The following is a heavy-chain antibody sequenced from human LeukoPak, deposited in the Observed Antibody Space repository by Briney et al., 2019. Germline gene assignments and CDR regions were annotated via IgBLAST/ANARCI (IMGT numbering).Heavy chain of an antibody. D-gene: IGHD2-2*01. CDR1: GGSISSSNYY. CDR2: IYHSGNT. V-gene: IGHV4-39*01. CDR3: ARRDCSSSSCYRYYFDY. J-gene: IGHJ4*02. Sequence: PSETLSLTCTVSGGSISSSNYYWGWIRQPPGTGLEWIGSIYHSGNTYYNPSLKSRVTISVDTSKNQLSLKLSSVIAADTAVYYCARRDCSSSSCYRYYFDYWGQGTLITVSS.